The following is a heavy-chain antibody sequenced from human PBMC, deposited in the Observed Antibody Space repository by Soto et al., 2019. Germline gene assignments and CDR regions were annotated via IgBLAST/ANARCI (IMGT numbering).Heavy chain of an antibody. Sequence: QVQVVQSGAEVKKPGSSVKVSCKVSGGIFTNNAISWVRQAPGQGLEWLGGVIPLFDTAYYAQIFRGRLRISADGATTTAYMELSGLTSAHTAVYFCATGGHNDGYNFYPGMDVWGQGTTVTVS. CDR2: VIPLFDTA. J-gene: IGHJ6*02. CDR3: ATGGHNDGYNFYPGMDV. V-gene: IGHV1-69*01. D-gene: IGHD5-18*01. CDR1: GGIFTNNA.